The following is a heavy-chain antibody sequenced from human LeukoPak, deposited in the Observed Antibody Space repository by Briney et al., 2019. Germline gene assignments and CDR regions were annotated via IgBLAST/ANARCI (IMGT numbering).Heavy chain of an antibody. CDR3: ARLYSGSPGAFDI. Sequence: PSETLSLTCTVSGGSISGYYWSWIRQPPGKGLEWIGYIYYSGSTSYNPSLKSRLTISVDTSRNQFSLKLSSVTAADTAVYYCARLYSGSPGAFDIWGRGTMVTVSS. J-gene: IGHJ3*02. CDR2: IYYSGST. CDR1: GGSISGYY. D-gene: IGHD1-26*01. V-gene: IGHV4-59*01.